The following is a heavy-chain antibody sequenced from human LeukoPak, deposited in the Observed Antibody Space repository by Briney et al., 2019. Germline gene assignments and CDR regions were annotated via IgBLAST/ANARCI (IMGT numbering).Heavy chain of an antibody. CDR3: ARDFWDCSSTSCPHDY. CDR2: INPSGGST. V-gene: IGHV1-46*01. J-gene: IGHJ4*02. D-gene: IGHD2-2*01. CDR1: GYTFTSYY. Sequence: ASVKVSCKASGYTFTSYYMHWVRQAPGQGLEWMGIINPSGGSTSYAQKLQGRVTMTTDTPTSTAYMDLRSLRSDDTAVYYCARDFWDCSSTSCPHDYWGQGTLVTVSS.